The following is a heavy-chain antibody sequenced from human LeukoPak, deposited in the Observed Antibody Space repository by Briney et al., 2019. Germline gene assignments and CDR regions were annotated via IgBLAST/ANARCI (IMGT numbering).Heavy chain of an antibody. D-gene: IGHD3-3*01. J-gene: IGHJ4*02. V-gene: IGHV4-34*01. CDR3: ARVSYDFWSGYLDY. CDR1: GGSFSGYY. CDR2: INHSGST. Sequence: TSETLSLTCAVYGGSFSGYYWSWIRQPPGKGLEWIGEINHSGSTNYNPSLKSRVTISVDTSKNQFSLKLSSVTAADTAVYYCARVSYDFWSGYLDYWGQGTLVTVSS.